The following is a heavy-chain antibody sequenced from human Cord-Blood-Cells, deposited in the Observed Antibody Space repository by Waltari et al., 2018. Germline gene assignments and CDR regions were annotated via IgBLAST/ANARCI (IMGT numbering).Heavy chain of an antibody. Sequence: QLQLVQSGAEVKKPGASVKVSCKVSGYTLTELSMHWVRQAPGKGLEWMGGFDPEDCETIYAQKFQGRVTMTEDTSTDTAYMELSSLRSEDTAVYYCATAYDSSGYYYIRDAFDIWGQGTMVTVSS. V-gene: IGHV1-24*01. CDR3: ATAYDSSGYYYIRDAFDI. J-gene: IGHJ3*02. CDR1: GYTLTELS. CDR2: FDPEDCET. D-gene: IGHD3-22*01.